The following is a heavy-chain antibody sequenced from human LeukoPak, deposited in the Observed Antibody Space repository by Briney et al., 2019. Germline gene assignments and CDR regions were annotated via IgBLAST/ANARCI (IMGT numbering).Heavy chain of an antibody. CDR2: IWYDGGNE. CDR3: ARDIEEGRGDLRLGFDS. CDR1: GFTFSSYA. Sequence: GGSLRLSCAASGFTFSSYAMTWVRQAPDKGLEWVALIWYDGGNEYYADSVKGRFTISRDNSKNTLYLQMNSLTAEDTAVYYCARDIEEGRGDLRLGFDSWGQGTLVTVSS. J-gene: IGHJ4*02. D-gene: IGHD7-27*01. V-gene: IGHV3-33*08.